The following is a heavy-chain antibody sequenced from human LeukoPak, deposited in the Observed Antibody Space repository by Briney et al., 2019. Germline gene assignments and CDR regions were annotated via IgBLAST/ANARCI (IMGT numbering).Heavy chain of an antibody. CDR1: GGTFSSYA. CDR3: AREGGYPYYFDY. V-gene: IGHV1-69*13. CDR2: IIPIFGTA. D-gene: IGHD5-12*01. Sequence: SSVKVSCKASGGTFSSYAISWVRQAPGQGLEWMGGIIPIFGTANYAQKFQGRVTITADESTSTAYMELSSLRSEDTAVYYCAREGGYPYYFDYWGQGTLVTVSS. J-gene: IGHJ4*02.